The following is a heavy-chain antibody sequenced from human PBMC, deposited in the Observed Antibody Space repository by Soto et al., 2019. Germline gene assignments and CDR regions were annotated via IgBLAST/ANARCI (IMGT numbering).Heavy chain of an antibody. CDR1: GGSISSSNW. J-gene: IGHJ3*02. V-gene: IGHV4-4*02. CDR3: ARFNSGSYYEAFDI. D-gene: IGHD1-26*01. Sequence: SETLSLTCAVSGGSISSSNWWSWVRQPPGKGLEWIGEIYHSGSTNYNPSLKSRVTISVDKSKNQFSLKLSSVTAADTAVYYCARFNSGSYYEAFDIWGQGTMDTVSS. CDR2: IYHSGST.